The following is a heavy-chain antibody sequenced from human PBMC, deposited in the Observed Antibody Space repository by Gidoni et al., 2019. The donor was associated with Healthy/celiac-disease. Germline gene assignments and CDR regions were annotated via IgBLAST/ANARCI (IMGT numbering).Heavy chain of an antibody. V-gene: IGHV1-2*02. CDR3: ARPYYYDSSGYYYVYAFDI. Sequence: QVQLVQSGAEVKKPGASVKVSCKASGYTFTGYYMHWVRQAPGQGLEWMGWINPNSGGTNYAQKFQGRVTMTRDTSISTAYMELSRLRSDDTAVYYCARPYYYDSSGYYYVYAFDIWGQGTMVTVSS. CDR2: INPNSGGT. D-gene: IGHD3-22*01. J-gene: IGHJ3*02. CDR1: GYTFTGYY.